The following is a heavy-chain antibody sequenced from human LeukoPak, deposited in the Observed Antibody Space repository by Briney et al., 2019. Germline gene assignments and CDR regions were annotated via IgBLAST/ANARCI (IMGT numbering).Heavy chain of an antibody. J-gene: IGHJ4*02. CDR1: GGSISSGSYY. V-gene: IGHV4-61*02. CDR2: IYTSGST. CDR3: ARGDWTGFGVFDY. D-gene: IGHD3-16*01. Sequence: SQTLSLTCTVSGGSISSGSYYWSWIRQPAGKGLEWIGRIYTSGSTNYNPSLKSRVTISVDTSKNQSSLKLSSVTAADTAVYYCARGDWTGFGVFDYWGQGTLVTVSS.